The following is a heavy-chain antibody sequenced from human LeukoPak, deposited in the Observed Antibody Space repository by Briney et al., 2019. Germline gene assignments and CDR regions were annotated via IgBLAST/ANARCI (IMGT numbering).Heavy chain of an antibody. D-gene: IGHD2-15*01. CDR3: AACSVSNCYTGWFDP. CDR1: GYTFIGYY. J-gene: IGHJ5*02. CDR2: INPNRGGT. V-gene: IGHV1-2*02. Sequence: ASVKVSCKASGYTFIGYYMHWVRQAPGQGLEWMGWINPNRGGTNYAQKFQGRVTMTRDTSISTAYMELSRLRSDDTAVYYCAACSVSNCYTGWFDPWGQGTLVTVSS.